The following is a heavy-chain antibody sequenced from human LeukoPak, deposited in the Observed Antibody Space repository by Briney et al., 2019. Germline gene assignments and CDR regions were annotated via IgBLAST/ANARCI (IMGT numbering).Heavy chain of an antibody. CDR2: IKSKTDGGTT. J-gene: IGHJ4*02. Sequence: GGSLRLSCAASGFIFDDYGLTWVRQAPGKGLEWVGRIKSKTDGGTTDYAAPEKGRFTTSRDDSKNTLYLQMNSLKTEDTAVYYCTTDLDPSGSYFYNYFDYWGQGTLVTVSS. V-gene: IGHV3-15*01. D-gene: IGHD1-26*01. CDR3: TTDLDPSGSYFYNYFDY. CDR1: GFIFDDYG.